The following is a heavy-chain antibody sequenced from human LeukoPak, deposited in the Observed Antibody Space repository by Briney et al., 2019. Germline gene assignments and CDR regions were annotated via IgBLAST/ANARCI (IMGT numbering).Heavy chain of an antibody. Sequence: GASVKVSCRASGYTFTGYCMFWLRQAPGQGLELMGRINPNSGGTNYAQKFQGRVTMTRDTSITTAYMELSSLRSDDTAVYYCARDLPSPTISVADDYWGQGTLVTVSS. CDR2: INPNSGGT. J-gene: IGHJ4*02. D-gene: IGHD6-19*01. V-gene: IGHV1-2*06. CDR1: GYTFTGYC. CDR3: ARDLPSPTISVADDY.